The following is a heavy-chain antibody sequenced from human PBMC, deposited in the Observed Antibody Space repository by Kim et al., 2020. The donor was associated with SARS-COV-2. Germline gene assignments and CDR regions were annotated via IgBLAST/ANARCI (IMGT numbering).Heavy chain of an antibody. J-gene: IGHJ4*02. CDR3: ARVGYYGSGKFDY. V-gene: IGHV5-51*01. D-gene: IGHD3-10*01. CDR2: IFPADSDA. Sequence: GESLKISCKGSGYSFTSYWIAWVRQMPGKGLEWMGIIFPADSDARYSPSFQGQVTISADKSISTAYLQWSSLKASDTAMYYCARVGYYGSGKFDYWGQGALVTVSS. CDR1: GYSFTSYW.